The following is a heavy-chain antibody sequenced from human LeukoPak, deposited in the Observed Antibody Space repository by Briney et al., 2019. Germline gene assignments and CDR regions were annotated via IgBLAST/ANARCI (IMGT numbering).Heavy chain of an antibody. V-gene: IGHV3-30*18. CDR2: ISYDGSNK. D-gene: IGHD3-10*01. CDR3: AKGVLRPIWFGDHQDY. J-gene: IGHJ4*02. Sequence: GGSLRLSCAASGFTFSSYGMHWVRQAPGKGLEWVAVISYDGSNKYYADSVKGRFTISRDNSKNTLYLQMNSLRAEDTAVYYCAKGVLRPIWFGDHQDYWGQGTLVTVSS. CDR1: GFTFSSYG.